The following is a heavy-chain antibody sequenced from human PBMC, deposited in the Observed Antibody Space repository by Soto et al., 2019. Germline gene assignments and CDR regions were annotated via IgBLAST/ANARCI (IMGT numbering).Heavy chain of an antibody. CDR2: IVVGSGNT. Sequence: ASVKVSCKASGFTFTSSAVQWVRQARGQRLEWIGWIVVGSGNTNYAQKFQERVTITRDMSTSTAYMELSSLRSEDTAVYYCAADRMEGVATIRRPYYYYGMDVWGQGTTVTVSS. CDR1: GFTFTSSA. D-gene: IGHD5-12*01. V-gene: IGHV1-58*01. CDR3: AADRMEGVATIRRPYYYYGMDV. J-gene: IGHJ6*02.